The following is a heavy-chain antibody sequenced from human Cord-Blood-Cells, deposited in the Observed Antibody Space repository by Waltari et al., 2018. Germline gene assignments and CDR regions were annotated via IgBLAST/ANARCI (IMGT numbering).Heavy chain of an antibody. Sequence: QVQLVQSGAEVKKPGASVKVSCKASGYTFTGYYMHWVRQAPGQGLGWMGWINPNSGGTNYAQKFQGRVTMTRDTSISTAYMELSRLRSDDTAVYYCARGSSIAAADDAFDIWGQGTMVTVSS. CDR3: ARGSSIAAADDAFDI. V-gene: IGHV1-2*02. D-gene: IGHD6-13*01. CDR2: INPNSGGT. J-gene: IGHJ3*02. CDR1: GYTFTGYY.